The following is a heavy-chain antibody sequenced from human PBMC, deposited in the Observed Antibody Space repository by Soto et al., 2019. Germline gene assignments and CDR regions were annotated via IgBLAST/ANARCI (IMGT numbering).Heavy chain of an antibody. CDR1: GYTFTSYA. V-gene: IGHV1-3*01. D-gene: IGHD3-10*01. Sequence: ASVKVSCKASGYTFTSYAMHWVRQAPGQRLEWMGWINAGNGNTKYSQKFQGRVTITRDTSASTAYMELSSLRSEDTAVYYCARAILLWFGESGWLDPWGQGTLVTVSS. J-gene: IGHJ5*02. CDR3: ARAILLWFGESGWLDP. CDR2: INAGNGNT.